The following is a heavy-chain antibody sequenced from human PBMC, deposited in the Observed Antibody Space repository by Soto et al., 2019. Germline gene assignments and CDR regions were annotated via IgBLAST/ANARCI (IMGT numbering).Heavy chain of an antibody. J-gene: IGHJ6*02. V-gene: IGHV1-2*02. CDR3: ARSISSSYSINYYYGMAV. CDR2: INPNSGGT. D-gene: IGHD6-6*01. Sequence: ASVKVSCKASGYTFTGYYMHWVRQAPGQGLEWMGWINPNSGGTNYAQKFQGRVTMTRDTSISTAYMELSRLRSDDTAVYYCARSISSSYSINYYYGMAVWGQGTTVTVSS. CDR1: GYTFTGYY.